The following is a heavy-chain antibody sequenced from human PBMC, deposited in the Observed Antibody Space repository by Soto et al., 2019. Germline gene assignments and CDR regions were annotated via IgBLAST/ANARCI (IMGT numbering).Heavy chain of an antibody. CDR2: ISGSGGST. J-gene: IGHJ3*02. D-gene: IGHD6-13*01. CDR1: GFTFSSYA. CDR3: AKDYLYSSSRYGGAFDI. V-gene: IGHV3-23*01. Sequence: GGSLRLSCAASGFTFSSYAMSWVRQAPGKGLEWVSAISGSGGSTYYADSVKGRFTISRDNSKNTRYLQMNSLRAEDTAVYYCAKDYLYSSSRYGGAFDIWGQGTMVTVSS.